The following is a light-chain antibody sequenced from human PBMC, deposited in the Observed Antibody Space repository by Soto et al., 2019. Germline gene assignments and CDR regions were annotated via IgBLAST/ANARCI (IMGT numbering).Light chain of an antibody. Sequence: DIVLTQSPATLSVSLGDSGTLSCSSGQSVSSSYLAWYQQKPGQAPRLLIYGASSRAVGIPVRFSGGGSGTDFTLAISRLAPEDFAVYYCHQYGNGAYTFGQGTKVDIK. CDR3: HQYGNGAYT. CDR2: GAS. CDR1: QSVSSSY. V-gene: IGKV3-20*01. J-gene: IGKJ2*01.